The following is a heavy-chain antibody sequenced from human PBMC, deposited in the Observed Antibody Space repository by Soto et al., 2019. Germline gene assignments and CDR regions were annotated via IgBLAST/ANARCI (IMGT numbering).Heavy chain of an antibody. V-gene: IGHV1-46*03. Sequence: GASVKVSWKASGYTFTSYYMHWVRQAPGQGLEWMGIINPSGGSTSYAQKFQGRVTMTRDTSTSTVYMELSSLRSEDTAVYYCARADSTTVTTGYYYYYYYMDVWGKGTTVTVSS. CDR1: GYTFTSYY. CDR3: ARADSTTVTTGYYYYYYYMDV. J-gene: IGHJ6*03. D-gene: IGHD4-17*01. CDR2: INPSGGST.